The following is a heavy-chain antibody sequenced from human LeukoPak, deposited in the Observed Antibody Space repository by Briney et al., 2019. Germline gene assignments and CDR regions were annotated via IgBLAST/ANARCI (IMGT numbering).Heavy chain of an antibody. V-gene: IGHV4-34*01. J-gene: IGHJ4*02. Sequence: SETLSLTCAVYGGSFSGYYWSWIRQPPGKGLEWIGEINHSGSTNYNPSLKSRVTIPVDTSKNQSSLKLSSVTAADTAVYYCARGDYSNSYYFDYWGQGTLVTVSS. CDR1: GGSFSGYY. CDR2: INHSGST. D-gene: IGHD4-11*01. CDR3: ARGDYSNSYYFDY.